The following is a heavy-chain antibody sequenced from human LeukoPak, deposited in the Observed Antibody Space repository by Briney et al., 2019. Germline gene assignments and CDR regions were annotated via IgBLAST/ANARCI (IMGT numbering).Heavy chain of an antibody. CDR2: IYSSGTA. CDR3: ARIIYYYETGGFRDYFDS. CDR1: GGSLDGSYY. Sequence: SETLSLTCTVSGGSLDGSYYWNWIRRPAGKGLEGIGRIYSSGTANYNPSLKSRVTISVDTSKNQFSLKLTSVTAADTAIYYCARIIYYYETGGFRDYFDSWGQGTLVTVSS. V-gene: IGHV4-4*07. J-gene: IGHJ4*02. D-gene: IGHD3-22*01.